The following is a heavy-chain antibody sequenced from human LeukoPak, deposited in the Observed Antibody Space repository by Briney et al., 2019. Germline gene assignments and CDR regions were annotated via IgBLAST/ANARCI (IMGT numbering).Heavy chain of an antibody. CDR3: ATPYYYGSGSYPNPGY. CDR2: ISSSGSTI. J-gene: IGHJ4*02. CDR1: GFTFSDYY. Sequence: GGSLRLSCAASGFTFSDYYMSWIRQAPGKGLEWVSYISSSGSTIYYADSVKGRFTISRDNAKSSLYLQMNSLRAEDTAVYYCATPYYYGSGSYPNPGYWGQGTLVTVSS. D-gene: IGHD3-10*01. V-gene: IGHV3-11*01.